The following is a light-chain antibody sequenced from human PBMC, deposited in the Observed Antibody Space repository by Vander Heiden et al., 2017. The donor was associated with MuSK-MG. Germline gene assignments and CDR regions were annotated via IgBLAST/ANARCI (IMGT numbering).Light chain of an antibody. Sequence: DIQLTQSPSFLSASVGDRVTITCRASQGISSYLAWYQQKPGKAPKLLIYAASTLQSAVPSRFSGSRSGTEFTLTISILHPEDFATYYCQQLNSYPRTFGQGTKLEIK. CDR2: AAS. CDR3: QQLNSYPRT. V-gene: IGKV1-9*01. J-gene: IGKJ2*01. CDR1: QGISSY.